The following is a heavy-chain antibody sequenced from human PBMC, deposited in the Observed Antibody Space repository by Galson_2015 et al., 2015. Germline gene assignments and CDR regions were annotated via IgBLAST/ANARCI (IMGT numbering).Heavy chain of an antibody. Sequence: SETLSLTCTVSGGSISSYYWSWIRQPPGKGLEWIGYIYYSGSTNYNPYLKSRVTISVDTSKNQFSLKLSSVTAADTAVYYCARGGGGYCGGDCSSVLDYWGQGTLVTVSS. V-gene: IGHV4-59*01. CDR2: IYYSGST. D-gene: IGHD2-21*02. J-gene: IGHJ4*02. CDR3: ARGGGGYCGGDCSSVLDY. CDR1: GGSISSYY.